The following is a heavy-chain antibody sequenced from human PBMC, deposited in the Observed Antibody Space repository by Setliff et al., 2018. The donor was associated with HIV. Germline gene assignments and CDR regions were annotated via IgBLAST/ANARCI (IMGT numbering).Heavy chain of an antibody. J-gene: IGHJ4*02. CDR2: IKSNAAGATA. D-gene: IGHD3-16*01. V-gene: IGHV3-15*05. CDR1: GFTTFNPVW. Sequence: GGSLRLSCVVSGFTTFNPVWMGWVRQAPGKGLEWVGRIKSNAAGATAAYSAPVRGRFTISRDDSTNTVSLQMNSLRVEDTAVYYCARGAVANSMILYWGQGTLVTVSS. CDR3: ARGAVANSMILY.